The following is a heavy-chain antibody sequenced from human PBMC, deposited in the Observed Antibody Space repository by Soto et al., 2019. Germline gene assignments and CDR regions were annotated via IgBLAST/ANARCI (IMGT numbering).Heavy chain of an antibody. CDR1: GNSFTNYC. Sequence: GESLKISCKGSGNSFTNYCISWVRQMPGRGLEWMGRIDPSDSYTNYSPSFQGHVSISADKSISTAYLQWSSLKASDTAMYFCARWNYGMDVWGPGPTMTLYS. CDR3: ARWNYGMDV. V-gene: IGHV5-10-1*01. J-gene: IGHJ6*02. CDR2: IDPSDSYT.